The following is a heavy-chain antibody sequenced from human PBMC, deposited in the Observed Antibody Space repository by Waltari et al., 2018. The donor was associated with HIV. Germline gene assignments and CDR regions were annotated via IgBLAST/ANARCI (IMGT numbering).Heavy chain of an antibody. D-gene: IGHD3-22*01. Sequence: EVQLVESGGGLVQPGGSLRLSCAASGFTFSSYSMNWVRQAPGKGLEVVSYISSSSRTICDAASVKGGFTISRDNAKKTLYLQMNSLRVDDTAVYYCARRYYDDSSGYPSHYFYGMDVWGQGTTVTVSS. CDR1: GFTFSSYS. CDR2: ISSSSRTI. V-gene: IGHV3-48*01. J-gene: IGHJ6*02. CDR3: ARRYYDDSSGYPSHYFYGMDV.